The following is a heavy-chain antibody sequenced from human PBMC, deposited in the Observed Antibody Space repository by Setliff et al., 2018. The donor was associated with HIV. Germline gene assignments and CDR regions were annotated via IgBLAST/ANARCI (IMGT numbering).Heavy chain of an antibody. CDR1: GGSISSYY. CDR3: ARNPCSGGSCPDAFDI. Sequence: SETLSLTCTVSGGSISSYYWSWIRQPAGKGLEWIGRIYTSGSTNYNPSLKSRVTISVDTSKNQFSLKLSSVTAADTAVYYCARNPCSGGSCPDAFDIWGQGTMVTVSS. CDR2: IYTSGST. J-gene: IGHJ3*02. D-gene: IGHD2-15*01. V-gene: IGHV4-4*07.